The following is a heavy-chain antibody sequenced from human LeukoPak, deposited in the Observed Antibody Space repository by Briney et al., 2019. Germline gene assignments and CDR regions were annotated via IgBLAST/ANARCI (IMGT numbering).Heavy chain of an antibody. Sequence: SETLSLTCTVSGASITTYYWSWIRQPPGKGLEFIGHIYYTGSTNYNPSLKSRVTMSVDTSKNQFSLKLSSVTAADTAVYYCARGPAIFGVVIMKYYYMDVWGKGTTVTVSS. CDR3: ARGPAIFGVVIMKYYYMDV. D-gene: IGHD3-3*01. CDR1: GASITTYY. V-gene: IGHV4-59*12. CDR2: IYYTGST. J-gene: IGHJ6*03.